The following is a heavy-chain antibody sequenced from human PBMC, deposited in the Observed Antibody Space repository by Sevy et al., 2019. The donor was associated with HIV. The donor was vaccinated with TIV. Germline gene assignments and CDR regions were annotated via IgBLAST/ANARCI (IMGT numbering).Heavy chain of an antibody. D-gene: IGHD6-6*01. CDR3: ASNIAARPDY. Sequence: GESLKISCAASGFTFSSYSMNWVRQAPGKGLEWVSSISSSSSYIYYADSVKGRFTISRDNAKNSLYLQMNSLRAEDTAVYYCASNIAARPDYWGQGTLVTVSS. CDR2: ISSSSSYI. J-gene: IGHJ4*02. V-gene: IGHV3-21*01. CDR1: GFTFSSYS.